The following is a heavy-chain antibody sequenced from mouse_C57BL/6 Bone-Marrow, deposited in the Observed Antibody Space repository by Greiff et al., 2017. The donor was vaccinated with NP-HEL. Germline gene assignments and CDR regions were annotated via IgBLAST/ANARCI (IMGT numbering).Heavy chain of an antibody. CDR3: ARRYGDY. CDR2: IDPSDSYT. CDR1: GYTFTSYW. J-gene: IGHJ2*01. D-gene: IGHD1-1*01. Sequence: QVHVKQPGAELVMPGASVKLSCKASGYTFTSYWMHWVKQRTGQGLEWIGEIDPSDSYTNYNQKFKGKSTLTVDKSSSTAYMQLSSLASEDCAVYYGARRYGDYWGQGTTLTGSS. V-gene: IGHV1-69*01.